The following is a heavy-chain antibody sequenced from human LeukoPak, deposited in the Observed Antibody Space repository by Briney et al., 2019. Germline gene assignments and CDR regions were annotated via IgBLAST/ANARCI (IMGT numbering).Heavy chain of an antibody. D-gene: IGHD4-17*01. J-gene: IGHJ4*02. CDR3: AKVASTVTSGTSYFDY. Sequence: GGSLRLSCAASGFTFSSYEMHWVRQAPGKGLEWVSYISSSDSTIYYADSVKGRFTISRDNAKNSLYLQMNSLRAEDTAVYYCAKVASTVTSGTSYFDYWGQGTLVTVSS. CDR1: GFTFSSYE. CDR2: ISSSDSTI. V-gene: IGHV3-48*03.